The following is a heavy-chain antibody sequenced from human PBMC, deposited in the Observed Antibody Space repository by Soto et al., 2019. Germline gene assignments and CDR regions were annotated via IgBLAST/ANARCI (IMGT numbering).Heavy chain of an antibody. Sequence: QLQLQESGPGLVKPSETLSLTCTVSGGSISSSSYYWGWIRQPPGKGLEWIGSIYYSGSTYYNPSLKRRVTISVDTSKNQFSLKLSSVTAADTAVYYCASGDPAVEGIVVVPAAIKYWGQGTLVTVSS. D-gene: IGHD2-2*01. CDR2: IYYSGST. CDR3: ASGDPAVEGIVVVPAAIKY. V-gene: IGHV4-39*01. J-gene: IGHJ4*02. CDR1: GGSISSSSYY.